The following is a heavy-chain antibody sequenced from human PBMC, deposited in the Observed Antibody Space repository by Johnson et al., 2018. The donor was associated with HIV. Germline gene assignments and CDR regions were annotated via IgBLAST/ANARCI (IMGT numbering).Heavy chain of an antibody. CDR3: ARDLHAFDI. J-gene: IGHJ3*02. CDR1: GFTVSSNY. Sequence: VLLVESGGGLVQPGGSLRLSCAASGFTVSSNYMSWVRQAPGKGLEWLAVISYDGSEKYYVDSVKGRFTISRDNAKNSLYLQMNSLRAEDTAVYYCARDLHAFDIWGQGTMVTVSS. V-gene: IGHV3-7*03. CDR2: ISYDGSEK.